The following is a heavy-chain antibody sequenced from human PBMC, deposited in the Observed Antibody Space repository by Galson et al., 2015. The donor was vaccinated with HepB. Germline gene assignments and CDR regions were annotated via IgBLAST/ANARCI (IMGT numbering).Heavy chain of an antibody. CDR1: GYTLTELS. CDR3: ATGGGYCSSTSCSYYYYYGMDV. CDR2: FDPEDGET. J-gene: IGHJ6*02. V-gene: IGHV1-24*01. Sequence: SVKVSCKVSGYTLTELSMHWVRQAPGKGLEWMGGFDPEDGETIYAQKFQGRVTMTEDTSTDTAYMELSSLRSEDTAVYYCATGGGYCSSTSCSYYYYYGMDVWGQGTTVTVSS. D-gene: IGHD2-2*01.